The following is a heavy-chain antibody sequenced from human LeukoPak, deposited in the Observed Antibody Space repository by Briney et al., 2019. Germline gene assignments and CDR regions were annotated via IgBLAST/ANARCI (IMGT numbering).Heavy chain of an antibody. CDR2: INPSGGST. D-gene: IGHD4-17*01. CDR3: ARETVTSDYYYYGMDV. CDR1: GYTLTSHY. Sequence: TLKHSCNASGYTLTSHYMNWVRQASGPGLEKKGIINPSGGSTSYAQKFQGRVTMTRDTSTSTVYMELSSLRSEDTAVYYCARETVTSDYYYYGMDVWGQGTTVTVSS. V-gene: IGHV1-46*01. J-gene: IGHJ6*02.